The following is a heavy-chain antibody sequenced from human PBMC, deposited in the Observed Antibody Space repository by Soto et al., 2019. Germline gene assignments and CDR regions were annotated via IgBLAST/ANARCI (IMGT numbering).Heavy chain of an antibody. CDR1: GFTFSSYA. CDR2: ISGSGSST. J-gene: IGHJ4*02. V-gene: IGHV3-23*01. Sequence: GGSLRLSCAASGFTFSSYAMSWVRQAPGKGLEWVSAISGSGSSTYYADSVKGRFTISRDNSKNTLYLQMNSLRAEGTAVYYCAKDPSPTYYYDSSGYYPSPFFDYWGQGTLVTVSS. D-gene: IGHD3-22*01. CDR3: AKDPSPTYYYDSSGYYPSPFFDY.